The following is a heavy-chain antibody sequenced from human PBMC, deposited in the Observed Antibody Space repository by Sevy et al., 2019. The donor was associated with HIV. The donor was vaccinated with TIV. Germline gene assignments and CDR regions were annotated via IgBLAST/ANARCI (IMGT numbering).Heavy chain of an antibody. Sequence: GGSLRLSCAASGFTFSTYSMSWVRQAPGKGLEWVSYISGFNNYIYYADSPRGRFTIFRDNAKNSLYLQMNNLRAEDTAGYYCARGASSGWDYFDYWGQGTLVTVSS. J-gene: IGHJ4*02. D-gene: IGHD6-19*01. CDR2: ISGFNNYI. CDR3: ARGASSGWDYFDY. CDR1: GFTFSTYS. V-gene: IGHV3-21*01.